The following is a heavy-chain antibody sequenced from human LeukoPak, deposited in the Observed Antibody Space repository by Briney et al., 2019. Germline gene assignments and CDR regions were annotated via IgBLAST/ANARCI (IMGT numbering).Heavy chain of an antibody. Sequence: GGSLRLSCADSGFTFTSYAMHWVRQAPGKGLEGVAVISYDGGNKYYADSVKGRFTISRDNSKNSLYVQMNSLSAEDTAVYYCARAPSGSYTFDYWGQGTLVTVSS. CDR1: GFTFTSYA. CDR2: ISYDGGNK. D-gene: IGHD1-26*01. J-gene: IGHJ4*02. CDR3: ARAPSGSYTFDY. V-gene: IGHV3-30*04.